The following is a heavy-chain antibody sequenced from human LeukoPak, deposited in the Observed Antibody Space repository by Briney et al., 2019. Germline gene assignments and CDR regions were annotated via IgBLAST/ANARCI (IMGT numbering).Heavy chain of an antibody. J-gene: IGHJ3*01. V-gene: IGHV3-33*01. CDR1: GFTFSTYA. CDR3: AREQKPNAFDV. Sequence: GGSLRFSCAASGFTFSTYAMHWVRQAPGKGLEWVAVIWYDGSDKYYADSVKGRFTISRDNSKNTLYLQMNSLRAEDTAMYYCAREQKPNAFDVWGQGTMVTVS. CDR2: IWYDGSDK.